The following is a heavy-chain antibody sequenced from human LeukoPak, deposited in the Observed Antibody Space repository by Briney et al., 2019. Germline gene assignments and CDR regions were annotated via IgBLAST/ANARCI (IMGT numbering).Heavy chain of an antibody. CDR2: INWNGGST. CDR1: GFTFDDYG. Sequence: GGSLRLSFAASGFTFDDYGMSWVRQTPGKGLEWVSGINWNGGSTAYADSVKGRFTISRDNAKNSLYLQMNSLRAEDTAVYYCARDSAIVGAFEAFDVWGQGTMVTVSS. D-gene: IGHD1-26*01. CDR3: ARDSAIVGAFEAFDV. V-gene: IGHV3-20*03. J-gene: IGHJ3*01.